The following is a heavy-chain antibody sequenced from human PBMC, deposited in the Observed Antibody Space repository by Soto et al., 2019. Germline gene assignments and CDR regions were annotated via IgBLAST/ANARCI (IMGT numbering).Heavy chain of an antibody. Sequence: SETLSLTCTVSGVSISSGGYYWSWIRQHPGKGLEWIGYIYYSGSTYYNPSLKSRVTISVDTSKNQFSLKLSSVTAADTAVYYCARGGYGDYVRGDDAFDIWGQGTMVTVSS. CDR2: IYYSGST. D-gene: IGHD4-17*01. CDR3: ARGGYGDYVRGDDAFDI. CDR1: GVSISSGGYY. J-gene: IGHJ3*02. V-gene: IGHV4-31*03.